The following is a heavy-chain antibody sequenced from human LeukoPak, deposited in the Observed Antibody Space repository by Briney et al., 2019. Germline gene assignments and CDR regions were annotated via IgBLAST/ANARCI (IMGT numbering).Heavy chain of an antibody. CDR1: GYTFTGYY. Sequence: GASVTVSCKASGYTFTGYYMHWVRQAPGQGLEWMGWINPNSGGTNYAQKFQGRVTMTRDTSISTAYMELSRLRSDDTAVYYCARVRWAAAAAFDYWGQGTLVTVSS. CDR3: ARVRWAAAAAFDY. D-gene: IGHD6-13*01. V-gene: IGHV1-2*02. CDR2: INPNSGGT. J-gene: IGHJ4*02.